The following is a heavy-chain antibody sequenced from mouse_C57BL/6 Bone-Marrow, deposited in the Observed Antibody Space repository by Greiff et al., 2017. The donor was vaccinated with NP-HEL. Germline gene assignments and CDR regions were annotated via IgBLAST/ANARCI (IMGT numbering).Heavy chain of an antibody. J-gene: IGHJ2*01. V-gene: IGHV1-81*01. CDR1: GYTFTSYG. D-gene: IGHD1-1*01. CDR2: IYPRSGNT. CDR3: ARGGFLLLRPDDYFDN. Sequence: VQLQQSGAELARPGASVKLSCKASGYTFTSYGISWVKQRTGQGLEWIGEIYPRSGNTYYNEKFKGKATLTADKSSSTAYMELRSRTSGDSAVYFCARGGFLLLRPDDYFDNWGEGTTLTVSS.